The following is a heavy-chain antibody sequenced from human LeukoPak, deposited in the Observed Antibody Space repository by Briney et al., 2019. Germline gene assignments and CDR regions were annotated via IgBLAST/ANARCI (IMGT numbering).Heavy chain of an antibody. J-gene: IGHJ4*02. D-gene: IGHD3-3*01. V-gene: IGHV3-15*01. CDR3: ITGDYDFWSGFYSPNHYFDY. CDR2: IKGKTAAGAP. CDR1: GFTFTSAW. Sequence: GGSLRLSCAASGFTFTSAWMSWVRQAPGKGLEWVGRIKGKTAAGAPDYVASVKGRFTISRDDSKNTPFLQMSSLKTEDTAVYYCITGDYDFWSGFYSPNHYFDYWGQGTLVTVSS.